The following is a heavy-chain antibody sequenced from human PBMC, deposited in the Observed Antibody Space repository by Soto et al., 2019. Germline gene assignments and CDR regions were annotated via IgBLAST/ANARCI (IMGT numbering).Heavy chain of an antibody. CDR1: GYSFTSYW. V-gene: IGHV5-10-1*01. Sequence: PGESLKISCKGSGYSFTSYWISWVRQMPGKGLEWMGRIDPSDSYTNYSPSFQGHVTISADKSISTAYLQWSSLKASDTAMYYCASKGSSDYYYGMDVWGQGTKVTVSS. J-gene: IGHJ6*02. CDR3: ASKGSSDYYYGMDV. CDR2: IDPSDSYT.